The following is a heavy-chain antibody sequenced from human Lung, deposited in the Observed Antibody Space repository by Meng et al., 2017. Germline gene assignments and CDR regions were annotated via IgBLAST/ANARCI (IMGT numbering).Heavy chain of an antibody. CDR2: IDPSGGST. CDR1: GYTFTSYY. J-gene: IGHJ4*02. CDR3: TISDYGNFDY. V-gene: IGHV1-46*03. D-gene: IGHD4-17*01. Sequence: QVQLGQSGAEGKKPGASGKVSCKASGYTFTSYYMHWVRQAPGQGLEWMGIIDPSGGSTDYAQKFQGRVTVTGDTSTSTVYMDLSSLRSEDTAVYYCTISDYGNFDYWGQGTLVTVSS.